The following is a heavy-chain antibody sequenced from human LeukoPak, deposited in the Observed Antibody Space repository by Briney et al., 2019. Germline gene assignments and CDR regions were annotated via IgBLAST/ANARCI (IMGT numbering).Heavy chain of an antibody. CDR2: IIPIFGKA. V-gene: IGHV1-69*13. CDR3: ARSRRVRYCSNISCYAGFFEY. J-gene: IGHJ4*02. Sequence: GASVKVSCKASGYTFTSYGISWVRQAPGQGLECMGGIIPIFGKANYAQKFQGRVTITADESTSTAYMELSSLRSEDTAVYYCARSRRVRYCSNISCYAGFFEYWGQGTLVTVS. D-gene: IGHD2-2*01. CDR1: GYTFTSYG.